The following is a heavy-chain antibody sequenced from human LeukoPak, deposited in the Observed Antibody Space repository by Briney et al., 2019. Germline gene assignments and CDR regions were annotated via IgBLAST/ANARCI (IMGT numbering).Heavy chain of an antibody. D-gene: IGHD6-19*01. CDR2: FDPEGGET. Sequence: ASVTVSFTVSGYTLTELSMHWVRQAPGQGLEWVGGFDPEGGETIYAQKFQGRVTMTEDTSTDTAYMELSSLRSEDTAVYYCATALPKQWLVPLPDYWGQGTLVTVSS. CDR3: ATALPKQWLVPLPDY. J-gene: IGHJ4*02. V-gene: IGHV1-24*01. CDR1: GYTLTELS.